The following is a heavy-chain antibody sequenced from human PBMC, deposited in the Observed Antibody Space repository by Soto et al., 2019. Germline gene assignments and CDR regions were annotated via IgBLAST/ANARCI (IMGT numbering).Heavy chain of an antibody. D-gene: IGHD3-9*01. V-gene: IGHV1-46*03. Sequence: ASVKVSCKASGYTFTSYYMHWVRQAPGQGLEWMGIINPSGGSTSYAQKFQGRVTMTRDTSTSTVYMELSSLRSEDTAVYYCARVFIGEVLRYFDSPYYYYYMDVWDKGTTVTVSS. CDR2: INPSGGST. CDR1: GYTFTSYY. CDR3: ARVFIGEVLRYFDSPYYYYYMDV. J-gene: IGHJ6*03.